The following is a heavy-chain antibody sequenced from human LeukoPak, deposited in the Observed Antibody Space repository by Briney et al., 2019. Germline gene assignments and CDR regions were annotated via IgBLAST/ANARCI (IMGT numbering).Heavy chain of an antibody. Sequence: GGSLRLSRAASGFTFSSSDMVWVRQAPGEGLDWVSAISTDGVGTVYADSVKGRFTISRDNSKDTLSLQMNTLRAEDTAVYYCAKSRGNWYFDLWGRGTLVTVSS. CDR3: AKSRGNWYFDL. D-gene: IGHD3-10*01. CDR2: ISTDGVGT. J-gene: IGHJ2*01. CDR1: GFTFSSSD. V-gene: IGHV3-23*01.